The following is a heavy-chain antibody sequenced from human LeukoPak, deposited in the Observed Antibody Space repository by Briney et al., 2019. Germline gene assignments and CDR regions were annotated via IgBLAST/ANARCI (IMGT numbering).Heavy chain of an antibody. CDR1: GGSISSGSYY. Sequence: PSETLSLTCTVSGGSISSGSYYWSWIRQPAGTGLEWIGRIYTSGSTNYNPSLKSRVTISVDTSKNQFSLRLSSVTAADTAVYYCTRTYDILTGYPDWGQGTLVTVSS. CDR2: IYTSGST. D-gene: IGHD3-9*01. J-gene: IGHJ4*02. V-gene: IGHV4-61*02. CDR3: TRTYDILTGYPD.